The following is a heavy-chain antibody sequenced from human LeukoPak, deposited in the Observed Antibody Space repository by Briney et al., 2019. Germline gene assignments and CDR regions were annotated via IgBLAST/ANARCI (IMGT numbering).Heavy chain of an antibody. V-gene: IGHV3-30-3*01. D-gene: IGHD3-22*01. Sequence: GRSLRLSCAASGFTFSSYAMHWVRQAPGKGLEWVAVISYDGSNKYYADSVKGRFTISRDNSKNTLYLQMNSLRAEDTAVYYCARGFDSRFFDKWGQGTLVTVSS. CDR1: GFTFSSYA. CDR3: ARGFDSRFFDK. CDR2: ISYDGSNK. J-gene: IGHJ4*02.